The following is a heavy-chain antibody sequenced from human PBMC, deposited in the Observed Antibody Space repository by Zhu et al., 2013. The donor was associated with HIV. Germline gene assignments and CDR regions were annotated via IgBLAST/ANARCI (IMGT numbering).Heavy chain of an antibody. CDR3: ARGPGDDYYYMDV. Sequence: QVQLVQSGTEVKKPGASVKVSCTASGYTFTSYGISWVRQATGQGLEWMGWMNPNTGDTGYAQKFQGRVTLTRNTSMLTVYMEMSRLTSDDTAVYYCARGPGDDYYYMDVWGKGTTVTVSS. J-gene: IGHJ6*03. V-gene: IGHV1-8*03. D-gene: IGHD7-27*01. CDR1: GYTFTSYG. CDR2: MNPNTGDT.